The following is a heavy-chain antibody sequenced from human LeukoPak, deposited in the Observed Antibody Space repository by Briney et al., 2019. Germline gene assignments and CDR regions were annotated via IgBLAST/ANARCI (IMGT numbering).Heavy chain of an antibody. CDR1: GFTFSSYA. D-gene: IGHD2-21*02. CDR3: AKRTRGVVVTAIDY. J-gene: IGHJ4*02. CDR2: INGGGCRT. V-gene: IGHV3-23*01. Sequence: PGGSLRLSCAASGFTFSSYAMSWLRQAPWKGLEWVSAINGGGCRTYYPGSVKGRLTHPRDNSQHKLYLQMNSLRAEDTAVYYCAKRTRGVVVTAIDYWGQGTLVTVSS.